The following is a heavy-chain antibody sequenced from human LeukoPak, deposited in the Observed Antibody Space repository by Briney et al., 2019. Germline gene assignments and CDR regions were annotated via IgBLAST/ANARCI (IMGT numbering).Heavy chain of an antibody. CDR3: ARDGFPGTAVAGHAPDAFDI. D-gene: IGHD6-19*01. J-gene: IGHJ3*02. CDR2: IYSGGST. CDR1: GFTVSSNY. V-gene: IGHV3-53*01. Sequence: PGGSLRLSCAASGFTVSSNYMSWVRQAPGKGLESVSVIYSGGSTYYADSVKGRFTISRDNSKNTLYLQMNSLRAEDTAVYYCARDGFPGTAVAGHAPDAFDIWGQGTMVTVSS.